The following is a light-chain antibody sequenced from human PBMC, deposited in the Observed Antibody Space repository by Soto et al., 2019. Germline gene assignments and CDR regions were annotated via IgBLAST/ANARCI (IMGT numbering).Light chain of an antibody. CDR2: KAS. CDR1: QTISSW. CDR3: QQYNSYPFT. Sequence: DIQMTLSPSTLSASVGDRVAVTCRASQTISSWLAWYQQKPGKAPNLLIYKASSLQSGVPSRFSGSGSGTEFTLTISSLQPDDFAAYYCQQYNSYPFTFGQGTKLEIK. V-gene: IGKV1-5*03. J-gene: IGKJ2*01.